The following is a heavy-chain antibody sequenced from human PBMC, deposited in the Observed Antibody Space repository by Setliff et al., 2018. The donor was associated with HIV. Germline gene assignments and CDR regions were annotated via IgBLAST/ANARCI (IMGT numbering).Heavy chain of an antibody. CDR2: IIPIFGTP. V-gene: IGHV1-69*06. J-gene: IGHJ3*02. CDR1: GGIFSSYA. D-gene: IGHD2-21*01. Sequence: GASVKVSCKASGGIFSSYAISWVRQAPGQGLEWMGRIIPIFGTPNYAQKFQGRVTITADKSTSTAYMELSRLRSEDTAVYYCATSTLVWSYDAFDIWGQGTMVAIAS. CDR3: ATSTLVWSYDAFDI.